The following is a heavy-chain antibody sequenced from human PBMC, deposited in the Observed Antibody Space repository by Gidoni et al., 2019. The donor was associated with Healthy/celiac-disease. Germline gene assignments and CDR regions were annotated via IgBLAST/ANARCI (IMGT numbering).Heavy chain of an antibody. CDR1: GGSFSGYY. CDR3: ARAFRFLEWFRRLWFDP. CDR2: INHSGST. D-gene: IGHD3-3*01. J-gene: IGHJ5*02. Sequence: QVQLQQWGAGLLKPSETLSLTCAVYGGSFSGYYWSWIRQPPGKGLEWIGEINHSGSTNYNPSLKSRVTISVDTSKNQFSLKLSSVTAADTAVYYCARAFRFLEWFRRLWFDPWGQGTLVTVSS. V-gene: IGHV4-34*01.